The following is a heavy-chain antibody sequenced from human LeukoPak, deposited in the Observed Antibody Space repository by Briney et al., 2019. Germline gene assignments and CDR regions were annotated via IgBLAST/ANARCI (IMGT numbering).Heavy chain of an antibody. CDR1: GGTFSSYA. CDR2: IIPIFGTA. V-gene: IGHV1-69*05. J-gene: IGHJ6*04. Sequence: SVKVSCKASGGTFSSYAISWVRQAPEQGLEWMGGIIPIFGTANYAQKFQGRVTITTDESTSTAYMELSSLRSEDTAVYYCARGQRLRFLEWSRFIGDVWGKGTTVTVSS. D-gene: IGHD3-3*01. CDR3: ARGQRLRFLEWSRFIGDV.